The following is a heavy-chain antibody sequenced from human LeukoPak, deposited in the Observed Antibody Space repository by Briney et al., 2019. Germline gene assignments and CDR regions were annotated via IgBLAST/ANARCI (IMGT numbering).Heavy chain of an antibody. CDR3: AKSRTGYSHDAFDI. V-gene: IGHV1-24*01. D-gene: IGHD3/OR15-3a*01. J-gene: IGHJ3*02. CDR1: GYTLTELS. Sequence: ASVKVSCKVSGYTLTELSMHWVRQAPGKGLEWMGGFDPEDGETIYAQKFQGRVTMTEDTSTDTAYMELSSLRSEDTAVYYCAKSRTGYSHDAFDIWGQGTMVTVSS. CDR2: FDPEDGET.